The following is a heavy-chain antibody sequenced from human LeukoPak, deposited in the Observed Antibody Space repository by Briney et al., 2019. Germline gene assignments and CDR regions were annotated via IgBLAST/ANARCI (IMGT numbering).Heavy chain of an antibody. Sequence: SETLSLTCTVYGGSIGTYYWRWLRQPPGKGLEWIGYVFHTGSTKYNPSLESRVSMSVDTSKNQFSLKLTSVTAADTAVYYCTRKSGRYWGIDYWGQGTLVSVSS. J-gene: IGHJ4*02. CDR3: TRKSGRYWGIDY. D-gene: IGHD1-26*01. V-gene: IGHV4-59*01. CDR2: VFHTGST. CDR1: GGSIGTYY.